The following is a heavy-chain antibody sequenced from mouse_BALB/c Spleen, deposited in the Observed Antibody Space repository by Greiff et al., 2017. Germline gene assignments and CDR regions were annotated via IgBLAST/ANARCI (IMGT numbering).Heavy chain of an antibody. J-gene: IGHJ4*01. Sequence: VKLVESGPGLVAPSQSLSITCTVSGFSLTSYDISWIRQPPGKGLEWLGVIWTGGGTNYNSAFMSRLSISKDNSKSQVFLKMNSLQTDDTAIYYCVSHYYGSSYEYYAMDYWGQGTSVTVSS. V-gene: IGHV2-9-2*01. CDR3: VSHYYGSSYEYYAMDY. D-gene: IGHD1-1*01. CDR2: IWTGGGT. CDR1: GFSLTSYD.